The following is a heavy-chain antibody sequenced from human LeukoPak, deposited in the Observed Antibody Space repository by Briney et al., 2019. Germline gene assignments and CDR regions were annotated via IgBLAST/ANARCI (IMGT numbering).Heavy chain of an antibody. CDR3: ARFQGSGYYAFDI. D-gene: IGHD3-22*01. J-gene: IGHJ3*02. V-gene: IGHV4-4*09. Sequence: PSETLSLTCTVSGGSISSYYWSWIRQPPGKGLEWIGYIYTSGSTNYNPSLKSRVTISVDTSKNQFSLKLSSVTAADTAVYYCARFQGSGYYAFDIWGQRTMVTVSS. CDR2: IYTSGST. CDR1: GGSISSYY.